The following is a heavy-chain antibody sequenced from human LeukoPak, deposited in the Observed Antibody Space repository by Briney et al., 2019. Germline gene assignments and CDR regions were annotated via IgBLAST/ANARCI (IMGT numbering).Heavy chain of an antibody. J-gene: IGHJ6*02. CDR2: INGDGRNI. CDR1: GFTFSSYW. CDR3: SRDLMDYDVSTGLHHYYMDV. D-gene: IGHD3-9*01. V-gene: IGHV3-74*01. Sequence: GGSLRLSCVASGFTFSSYWMHWVRQDPRKGLVWVSRINGDGRNINYADSVRGRFTISRDNAKNTLYLQMNTLRVEDTAVYYCSRDLMDYDVSTGLHHYYMDVWGQGTTVTVSS.